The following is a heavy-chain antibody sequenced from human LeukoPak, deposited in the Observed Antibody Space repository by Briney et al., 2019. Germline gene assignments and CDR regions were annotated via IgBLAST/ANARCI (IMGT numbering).Heavy chain of an antibody. Sequence: SETLSLTCTVSGGSISSYYWSWVRQPAGKGLEWIWSIYTSGSANYNSSLNSRVPMSVDTSKNQFSLKLSSVTAADTAVYYCARDHCSSTSGRFNYYYYYMDVWGKGTTVTISS. V-gene: IGHV4-4*07. CDR3: ARDHCSSTSGRFNYYYYYMDV. D-gene: IGHD2-2*01. CDR2: IYTSGSA. J-gene: IGHJ6*03. CDR1: GGSISSYY.